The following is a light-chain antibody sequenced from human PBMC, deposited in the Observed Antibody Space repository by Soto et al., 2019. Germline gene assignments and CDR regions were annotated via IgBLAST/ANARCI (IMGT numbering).Light chain of an antibody. CDR1: SSNIGAGYD. CDR3: QSYDSSLSGYV. Sequence: QPVLTQPPSVSGAPGQRVTISCTGSSSNIGAGYDIHWYQQIPGTAPKLLMYGSSNRPSGVPDRFSGSKSGTSASLAITGLQAEDEADYYCQSYDSSLSGYVFGTGTKLTVL. J-gene: IGLJ1*01. CDR2: GSS. V-gene: IGLV1-40*01.